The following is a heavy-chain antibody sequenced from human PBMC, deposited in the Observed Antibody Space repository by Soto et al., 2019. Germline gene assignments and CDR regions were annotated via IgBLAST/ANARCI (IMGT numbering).Heavy chain of an antibody. V-gene: IGHV4-59*01. CDR1: GGSISGYY. CDR2: MYNTGST. D-gene: IGHD4-17*01. CDR3: TTDPPVTTPLRYYYGMDV. Sequence: SETLSLTCTVSGGSISGYYWSWIRQPPGKGLEWIGYMYNTGSTVYNPSFKSRVTISVDTSKNQFSLKLNSVTAADTAVYYCTTDPPVTTPLRYYYGMDVWGQGTTVTVSS. J-gene: IGHJ6*02.